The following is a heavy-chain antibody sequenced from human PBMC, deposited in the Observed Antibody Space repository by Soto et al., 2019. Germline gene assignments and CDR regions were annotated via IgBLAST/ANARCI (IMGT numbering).Heavy chain of an antibody. D-gene: IGHD3-3*01. CDR3: ARDHRAEKYYDFWSGQTGYFDY. Sequence: ASVKVSCKASGYTFTSYAMHWVRQAPGQRLEWMGWINAGNGNTKYSQKFQGRVTITRDTSASTAYMELSSLRSEDTAVYYCARDHRAEKYYDFWSGQTGYFDYWGQGTLVTLSS. CDR2: INAGNGNT. V-gene: IGHV1-3*01. CDR1: GYTFTSYA. J-gene: IGHJ4*02.